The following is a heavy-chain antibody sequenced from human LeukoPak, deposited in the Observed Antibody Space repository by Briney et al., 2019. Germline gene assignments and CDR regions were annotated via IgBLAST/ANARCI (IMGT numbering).Heavy chain of an antibody. J-gene: IGHJ6*04. D-gene: IGHD2-15*01. Sequence: SETLSLTCAVYGGSFSGYYWSWNRQPPGKGLEWIGEINHSGSTNYNPSLKSRVTISVDTSKNQFSLKLSSVTAADTAVFYCARRRSGGKGMDVWGKGSTVTVSS. V-gene: IGHV4-34*01. CDR3: ARRRSGGKGMDV. CDR2: INHSGST. CDR1: GGSFSGYY.